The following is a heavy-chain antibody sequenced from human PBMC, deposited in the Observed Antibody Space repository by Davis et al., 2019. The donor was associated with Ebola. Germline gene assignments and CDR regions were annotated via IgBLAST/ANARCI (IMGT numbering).Heavy chain of an antibody. Sequence: PGGSLRLSCAASGFTFSSYAMHWVRQAPGKGLEWVAVISFDGSNEYNADSLKGRFTISRDNSKNTLYLQMNSLRAEDTAVYYCARSTAVDYWGQGTLVTVSS. CDR3: ARSTAVDY. V-gene: IGHV3-30-3*01. CDR1: GFTFSSYA. J-gene: IGHJ4*02. CDR2: ISFDGSNE. D-gene: IGHD5-18*01.